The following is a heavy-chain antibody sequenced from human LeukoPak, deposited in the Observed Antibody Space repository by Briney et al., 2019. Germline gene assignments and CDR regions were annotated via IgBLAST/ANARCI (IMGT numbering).Heavy chain of an antibody. CDR2: ISYDGEKT. Sequence: GGSLRLSCAASGFTFSSSGMHWVRQAPGKGLEWVAFISYDGEKTYYGDSVKGRFTISRDNSKNTLFLHMNSLRVDDTAVYYCAKVPPTSVTREGMDVWGQGTMVRVSS. CDR1: GFTFSSSG. J-gene: IGHJ6*02. V-gene: IGHV3-30*18. D-gene: IGHD4-17*01. CDR3: AKVPPTSVTREGMDV.